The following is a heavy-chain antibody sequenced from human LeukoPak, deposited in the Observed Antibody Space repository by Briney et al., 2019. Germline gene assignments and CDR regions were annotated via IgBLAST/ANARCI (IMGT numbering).Heavy chain of an antibody. J-gene: IGHJ4*02. Sequence: ASVKVSCKASGGTFSSYAISWVRQAPGQGLEWMGRIIPILGIANYAQKFQGRVTITTDESTSTAYMELSNLRSEDTAVYYCARTVGATTHYFDYWGQGTLVTVSS. CDR1: GGTFSSYA. D-gene: IGHD1-26*01. V-gene: IGHV1-69*04. CDR2: IIPILGIA. CDR3: ARTVGATTHYFDY.